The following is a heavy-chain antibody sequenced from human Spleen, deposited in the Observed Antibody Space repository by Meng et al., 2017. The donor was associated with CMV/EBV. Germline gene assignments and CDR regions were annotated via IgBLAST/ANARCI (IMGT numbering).Heavy chain of an antibody. Sequence: GESLKISCVASGFPFSGYSMNWVRQAPGKGLEWVSAISGSGGGTYYADSVKGRFTISRDNSKNTLYLQMNSLRAEDTAVYYCAKDLGTAMVSPNWFDPWGQGTLVTVSS. D-gene: IGHD5-18*01. J-gene: IGHJ5*02. CDR2: ISGSGGGT. CDR1: GFPFSGYS. V-gene: IGHV3-23*01. CDR3: AKDLGTAMVSPNWFDP.